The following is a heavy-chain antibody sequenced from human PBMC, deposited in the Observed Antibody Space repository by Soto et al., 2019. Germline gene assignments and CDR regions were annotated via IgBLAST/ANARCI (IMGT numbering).Heavy chain of an antibody. Sequence: SETLSLTCTVSGGSISSGGYYWSWIRQHPGKGLEWIGYIYYSGSTYYNPSLKSRVTISVDTSKNQFSLKLSSVTAADTAVYYCARGPTMVRGVIISPLYYFDYWGQGTLVTVS. D-gene: IGHD3-10*01. CDR2: IYYSGST. CDR3: ARGPTMVRGVIISPLYYFDY. J-gene: IGHJ4*02. V-gene: IGHV4-31*03. CDR1: GGSISSGGYY.